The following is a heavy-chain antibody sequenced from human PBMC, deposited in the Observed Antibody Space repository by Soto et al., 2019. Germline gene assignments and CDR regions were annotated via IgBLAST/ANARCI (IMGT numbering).Heavy chain of an antibody. D-gene: IGHD3-22*01. Sequence: ASVKVSCKASGYTFTGYYMHWVRQAPGHGLEWMGWINPNSGGTNYAQKFQGWVTMTRDTSISTAYMELSRLRSDDTAVYYCARLMGYYYDSSGYYYFDYWGQGTLVTVSS. V-gene: IGHV1-2*04. CDR1: GYTFTGYY. CDR2: INPNSGGT. J-gene: IGHJ4*02. CDR3: ARLMGYYYDSSGYYYFDY.